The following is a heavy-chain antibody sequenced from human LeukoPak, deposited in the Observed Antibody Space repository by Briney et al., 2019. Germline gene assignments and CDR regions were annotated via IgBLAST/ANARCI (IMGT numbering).Heavy chain of an antibody. CDR3: ARDLSDYYDSSGYAAY. V-gene: IGHV3-30*19. Sequence: PGGSLRLSCAASGSTFSSYGMHWVRQAPGKGLGWVAVIWYDGSNKYYADSVKGRFTISRDNSKNTLYLQMNSLRGEDTAVYYCARDLSDYYDSSGYAAYWGQGTLVTVSS. CDR2: IWYDGSNK. CDR1: GSTFSSYG. D-gene: IGHD3-22*01. J-gene: IGHJ4*02.